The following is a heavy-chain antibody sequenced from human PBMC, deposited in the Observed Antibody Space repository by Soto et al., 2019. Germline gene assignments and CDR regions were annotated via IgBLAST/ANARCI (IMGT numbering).Heavy chain of an antibody. D-gene: IGHD2-15*01. Sequence: GGSLRLSCAASGFTFSSYSMNWVRQAPGKGLEWVSSISSSSSYIYYADSVKGRFTISRDNAKNSLYLQMNSLRAEDTAVYYCARICSGGSCYDVFDYWGQGTLVTVSS. CDR3: ARICSGGSCYDVFDY. J-gene: IGHJ4*02. CDR1: GFTFSSYS. V-gene: IGHV3-21*01. CDR2: ISSSSSYI.